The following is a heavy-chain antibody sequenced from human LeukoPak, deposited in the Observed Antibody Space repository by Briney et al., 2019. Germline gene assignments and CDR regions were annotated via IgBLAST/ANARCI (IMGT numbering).Heavy chain of an antibody. J-gene: IGHJ6*03. CDR1: GFSFSSYS. Sequence: SGGSLRLSCAASGFSFSSYSMNWVRQAPGEGLGWGSCISSGNIYIYYADSVKGRFTISRDNAKNSLFLQTNSLRAEDTAVYYCARDWNSMGYYYHMDVWGKGTTVTVSS. CDR2: ISSGNIYI. CDR3: ARDWNSMGYYYHMDV. D-gene: IGHD2/OR15-2a*01. V-gene: IGHV3-21*01.